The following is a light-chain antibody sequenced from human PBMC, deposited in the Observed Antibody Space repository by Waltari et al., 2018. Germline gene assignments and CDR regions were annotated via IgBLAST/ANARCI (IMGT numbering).Light chain of an antibody. V-gene: IGLV2-14*03. Sequence: QSALTQPASVSGSPGQSITISCTGTTSNVGGYHYVSWYQQHPGTAPKLILSYVSDRPSCFSTLFSGSKSGNTASLTISGLQADDEAYYYCCSYTSDKAPFVFGTGTRVTVL. CDR2: YVS. J-gene: IGLJ1*01. CDR1: TSNVGGYHY. CDR3: CSYTSDKAPFV.